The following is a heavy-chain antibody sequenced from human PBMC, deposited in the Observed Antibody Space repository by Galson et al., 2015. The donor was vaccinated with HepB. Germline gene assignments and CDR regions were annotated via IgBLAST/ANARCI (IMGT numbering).Heavy chain of an antibody. D-gene: IGHD7-27*01. J-gene: IGHJ2*01. Sequence: CAISGDSVSSNRAAWNWIRQSPSGGLEWLGRTYYRSKWYNDYAVSVKGRITINPDTSKNQFSLQLNSVIPEDTAVYYCVRERGDWGALEYLDVWGRGTLVTVSS. V-gene: IGHV6-1*01. CDR1: GDSVSSNRAA. CDR3: VRERGDWGALEYLDV. CDR2: TYYRSKWYN.